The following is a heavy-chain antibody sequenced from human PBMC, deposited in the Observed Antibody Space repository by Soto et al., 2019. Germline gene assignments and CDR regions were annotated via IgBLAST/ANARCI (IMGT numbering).Heavy chain of an antibody. Sequence: SGGSLRLSCAASGFTFSSYGMHWVRQAPGKGLEWVAVIWYDGSNKYYADSVKGRFTISRDNSKNTLYLQMNSLRAEDTAVYYCARAGGYSYGRPGYFDYWGQGTLVTVSS. CDR3: ARAGGYSYGRPGYFDY. CDR2: IWYDGSNK. V-gene: IGHV3-33*01. CDR1: GFTFSSYG. J-gene: IGHJ4*02. D-gene: IGHD5-18*01.